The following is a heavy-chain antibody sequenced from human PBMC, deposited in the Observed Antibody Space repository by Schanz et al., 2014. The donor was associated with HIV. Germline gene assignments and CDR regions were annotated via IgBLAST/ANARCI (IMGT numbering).Heavy chain of an antibody. V-gene: IGHV3-23*01. D-gene: IGHD4-17*01. J-gene: IGHJ4*02. CDR1: GFTFNNYA. CDR3: AKDYGDFVPYGFLDF. CDR2: ISTSGANT. Sequence: EVQLLEFGGGSVRPGESLRLSCLASGFTFNNYAMSWVRQAPGKGLEWVSAISTSGANTYYADSVKGRFTVSRDDSKNTVYVQMDSLTAEDTAVYYCAKDYGDFVPYGFLDFWGQGTLVTVSS.